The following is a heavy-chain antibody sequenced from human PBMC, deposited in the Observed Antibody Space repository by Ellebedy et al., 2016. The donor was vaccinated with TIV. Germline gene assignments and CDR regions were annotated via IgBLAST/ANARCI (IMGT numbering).Heavy chain of an antibody. Sequence: MPSETLSLTCSVSGGSVSSTRYYWAWIRQPPGKGLEYIGSLYYSGSPYYNPSVKSRVTLSADTSKNQFSLNLRTVTAADTAVYYCARTDPWQPIDDWGQGILVSVSS. D-gene: IGHD2-21*02. CDR3: ARTDPWQPIDD. J-gene: IGHJ4*02. V-gene: IGHV4-39*01. CDR1: GGSVSSTRYY. CDR2: LYYSGSP.